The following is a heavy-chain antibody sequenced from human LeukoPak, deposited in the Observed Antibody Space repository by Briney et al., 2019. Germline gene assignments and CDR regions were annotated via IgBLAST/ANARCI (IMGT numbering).Heavy chain of an antibody. D-gene: IGHD4-23*01. CDR3: ARYGGNSGPNYYYGMDV. V-gene: IGHV5-51*01. J-gene: IGHJ6*02. CDR2: IFPGDSDT. CDR1: GYIFANYW. Sequence: GESLKISCKASGYIFANYWIGWVRQMPGKGLEWMGIIFPGDSDTRYSPSFQGQVTISADKSISTAYLQWSSLKASDTAMYYCARYGGNSGPNYYYGMDVWGQGTTVTVSS.